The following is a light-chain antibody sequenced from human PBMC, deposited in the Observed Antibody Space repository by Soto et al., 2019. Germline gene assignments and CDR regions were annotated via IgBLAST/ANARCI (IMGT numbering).Light chain of an antibody. CDR1: QSISSW. CDR2: DAS. V-gene: IGKV1-5*01. J-gene: IGKJ1*01. Sequence: DIQITQSPSTLSASVGDRVTITCRASQSISSWLAWYQQKPGKAPKLLIYDASSLESGVPSRFSGSGSGTEFTLTISSLQPDDFATYYCQQYNSYCWTFGQGTKVDI. CDR3: QQYNSYCWT.